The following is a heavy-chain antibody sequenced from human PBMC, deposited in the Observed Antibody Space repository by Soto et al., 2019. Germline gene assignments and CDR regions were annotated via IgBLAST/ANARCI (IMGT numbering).Heavy chain of an antibody. CDR1: GGSISSYY. Sequence: SETLSLTCTVSGGSISSYYWTWIRQPPGKGLEWIGYIYHTGSTNDNPSLNSRVTMSLDTSKNQFSLKLISVTAADTAVYYCARAYCSSYSCNGFDYWGQGTLVTVSS. J-gene: IGHJ4*02. CDR2: IYHTGST. D-gene: IGHD2-2*01. CDR3: ARAYCSSYSCNGFDY. V-gene: IGHV4-59*08.